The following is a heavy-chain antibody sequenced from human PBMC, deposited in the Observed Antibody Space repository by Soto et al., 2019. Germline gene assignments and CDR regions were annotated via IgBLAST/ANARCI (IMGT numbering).Heavy chain of an antibody. Sequence: QVRLQESGPGLVKPSQTLSQSCTVSGASITSGHYYWTWIRQLPGKGLEWIGSIYNSETTHYNPSLTSRLTISIDTSANQFSMKLSSVTAADTAIYYCALALAPTTGLDYWGQGTLITVSA. J-gene: IGHJ4*02. CDR1: GASITSGHYY. V-gene: IGHV4-31*04. CDR3: ALALAPTTGLDY. D-gene: IGHD6-19*01. CDR2: IYNSETT.